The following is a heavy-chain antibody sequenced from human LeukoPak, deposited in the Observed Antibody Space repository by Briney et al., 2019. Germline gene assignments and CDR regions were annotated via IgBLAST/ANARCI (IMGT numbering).Heavy chain of an antibody. CDR2: ISSSGSTI. J-gene: IGHJ4*02. D-gene: IGHD5-18*01. V-gene: IGHV3-48*03. CDR3: ATTPGYSYGYLDY. Sequence: GGSLRLSCAASGFTFSSYEMHWVRQAPGKGLEWVSYISSSGSTIYYADSVKGRFTISRDNAKNSLYLQMNSLRAEDTAVYYCATTPGYSYGYLDYWGQGTLVTVSS. CDR1: GFTFSSYE.